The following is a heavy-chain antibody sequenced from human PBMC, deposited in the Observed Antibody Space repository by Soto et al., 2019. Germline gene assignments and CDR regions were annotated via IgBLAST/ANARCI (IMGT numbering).Heavy chain of an antibody. CDR1: GGSISSSSYY. V-gene: IGHV4-39*01. Sequence: SETLSLTCTVSGGSISSSSYYWGWIRQPPGKGLEWIGSIYYSGSTYYNPSLKSRVTISVDTSKNQFSLKLSSVTAADTAVYYCARRRVDCTNGLCYYVFDYWGQGALVSVSS. J-gene: IGHJ4*02. D-gene: IGHD2-8*01. CDR3: ARRRVDCTNGLCYYVFDY. CDR2: IYYSGST.